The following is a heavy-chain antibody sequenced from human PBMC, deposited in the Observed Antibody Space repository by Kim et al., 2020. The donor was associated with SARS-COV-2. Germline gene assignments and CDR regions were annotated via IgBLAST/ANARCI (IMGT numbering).Heavy chain of an antibody. V-gene: IGHV3-11*05. D-gene: IGHD3-3*01. Sequence: GGSLRLSCAASGFTFSDYYMSWIRQAPGKGLEWVSYISSSSSYTNYEDSVKGRFTISRDNAKNSLYLQMNSLRAEDTAVYYCARDKGDYDFWSGHHQRGMDVGGRGPPVTVYS. CDR3: ARDKGDYDFWSGHHQRGMDV. J-gene: IGHJ6*02. CDR1: GFTFSDYY. CDR2: ISSSSSYT.